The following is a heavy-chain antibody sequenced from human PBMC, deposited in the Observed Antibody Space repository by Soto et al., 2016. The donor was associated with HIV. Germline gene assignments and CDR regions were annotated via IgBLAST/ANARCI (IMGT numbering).Heavy chain of an antibody. J-gene: IGHJ4*02. CDR2: VDYSGST. CDR1: GASISNYY. Sequence: QVQLQESGPGLVKPSETLSLTCSVSGASISNYYWSWIRQPLGKGLEWIGNVDYSGSTNYNPSLKSRVTISVDTSKNKFSLKLTSVNATDTAVYYCARVVNXRTDWQTISGGWNYVGQGIRGLRL. V-gene: IGHV4-59*01. D-gene: IGHD1-26*01. CDR3: ARVVNXRTDWQTISGGWNY.